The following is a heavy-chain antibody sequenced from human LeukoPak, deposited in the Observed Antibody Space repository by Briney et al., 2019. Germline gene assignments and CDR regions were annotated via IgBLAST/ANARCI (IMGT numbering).Heavy chain of an antibody. D-gene: IGHD3-22*01. J-gene: IGHJ4*02. CDR3: ARGPITTRSHFDY. V-gene: IGHV1-69*01. CDR1: GGTFSSYA. Sequence: SVKVSCKASGGTFSSYAISWGRQAPGQGLEWMGGIIPIFATANYAQKFQGRVTLTADEPTSTASMELSSLRSEDTAVYYCARGPITTRSHFDYWGQGTLVTVSS. CDR2: IIPIFATA.